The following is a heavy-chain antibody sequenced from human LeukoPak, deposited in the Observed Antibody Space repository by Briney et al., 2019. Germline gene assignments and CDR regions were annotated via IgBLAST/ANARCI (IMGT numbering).Heavy chain of an antibody. J-gene: IGHJ4*02. Sequence: SETLSLTCAVSGGSISSNNWWGWVRQPPGKGLEWIGEIYHSGSPNYNPSLKSRVTISEDKSRNHFSLNLSSVTAADTAVYYCARVNINNWHSCDYWGQGTLVTVSS. CDR3: ARVNINNWHSCDY. V-gene: IGHV4-4*02. CDR1: GGSISSNNW. CDR2: IYHSGSP. D-gene: IGHD1-1*01.